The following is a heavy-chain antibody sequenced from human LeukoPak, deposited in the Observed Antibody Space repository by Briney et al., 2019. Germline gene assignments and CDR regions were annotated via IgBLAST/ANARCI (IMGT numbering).Heavy chain of an antibody. Sequence: GGSLRLSCAASGFTFSSYAMSWVRRAPGKGLEWVSASSRSGGSTYYADSVKGRFTISRDNAKNSLYLQMNSLRAEDTAVYYCARETDYYDSSGYSNWFDPWGQGTLVTVSS. J-gene: IGHJ5*02. CDR3: ARETDYYDSSGYSNWFDP. D-gene: IGHD3-22*01. CDR1: GFTFSSYA. V-gene: IGHV3-23*01. CDR2: SSRSGGST.